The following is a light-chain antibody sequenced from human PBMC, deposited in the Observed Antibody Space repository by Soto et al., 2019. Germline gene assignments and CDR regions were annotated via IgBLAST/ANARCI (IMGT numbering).Light chain of an antibody. CDR3: QKYNSVPRT. CDR1: QGISNY. V-gene: IGKV1-27*01. J-gene: IGKJ5*01. CDR2: AAS. Sequence: ILMTQTPSSLSASLGDRVTITCRASQGISNYLAWYQQKPGKVPRLLIYAASTLQSGVPSRFSGSGSGTDFTLTISSLQPEDVATYYCQKYNSVPRTFGQGTRLEIK.